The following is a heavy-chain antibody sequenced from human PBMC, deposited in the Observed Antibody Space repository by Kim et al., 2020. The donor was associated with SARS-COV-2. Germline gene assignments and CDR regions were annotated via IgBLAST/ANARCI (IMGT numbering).Heavy chain of an antibody. D-gene: IGHD2-8*01. J-gene: IGHJ5*02. CDR2: IIPIFGTA. CDR3: ARDSIRTNGVHHGPYFGWFDP. CDR1: GGTFSSYA. Sequence: SVKVSCKASGGTFSSYAISWVRQAPGQGLEWMGGIIPIFGTANYAQKFQGRVTITADESTSTAYMELSSLRSEDTAVYYCARDSIRTNGVHHGPYFGWFDPWGQGTLVTVSS. V-gene: IGHV1-69*13.